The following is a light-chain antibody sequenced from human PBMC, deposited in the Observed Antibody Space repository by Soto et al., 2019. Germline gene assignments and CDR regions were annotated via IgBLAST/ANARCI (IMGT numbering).Light chain of an antibody. CDR2: SDN. CDR3: ATWDDSLNAYV. J-gene: IGLJ1*01. Sequence: QAVVTQPPSASGTPGQRVTISCSGSSSSIGSNAVNWYQQLPGTAPKLLIYSDNHRPSGVPDRFSGSKSGTSASLAISGLQSEDEADYHCATWDDSLNAYVFGIGTKVTVL. V-gene: IGLV1-44*01. CDR1: SSSIGSNA.